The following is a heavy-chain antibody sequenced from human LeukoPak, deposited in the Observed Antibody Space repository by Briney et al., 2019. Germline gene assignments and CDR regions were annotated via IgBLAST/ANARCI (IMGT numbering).Heavy chain of an antibody. V-gene: IGHV4-59*01. Sequence: SETLSLTCKVSGGSISSSYWSWIRQPPGKGLEWIGYIYYSGSTNYNPSLKSRVTISVDTSKNQFSLKLSSVIAADTDVYYCARQFTSADAFDVWGQGTMVTVSS. CDR1: GGSISSSY. CDR2: IYYSGST. D-gene: IGHD5-24*01. J-gene: IGHJ3*01. CDR3: ARQFTSADAFDV.